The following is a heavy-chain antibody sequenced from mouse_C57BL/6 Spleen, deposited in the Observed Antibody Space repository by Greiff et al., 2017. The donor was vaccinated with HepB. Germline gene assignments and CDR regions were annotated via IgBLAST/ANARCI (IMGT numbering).Heavy chain of an antibody. J-gene: IGHJ1*03. CDR2: FYPGSGSI. V-gene: IGHV1-62-2*01. CDR1: GYTFTEYT. D-gene: IGHD1-1*01. CDR3: ARHEAFYYGSSYLWYFDG. Sequence: QVQLKESGAELVKPGASVKLSCKASGYTFTEYTIHWVKQRSGQGLEWIGWFYPGSGSIKYNEKFKDKATLTADKSSSTVYMELSRLTSEDSAVYFCARHEAFYYGSSYLWYFDGWGTGTTVTVSS.